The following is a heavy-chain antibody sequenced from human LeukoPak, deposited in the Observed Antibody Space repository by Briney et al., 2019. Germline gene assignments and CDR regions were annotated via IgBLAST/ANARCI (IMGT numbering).Heavy chain of an antibody. D-gene: IGHD4-17*01. V-gene: IGHV4-59*11. J-gene: IGHJ3*02. Sequence: SETLSLTCAVSDDSFSSHYWTWIRQPPGKGLEWIGYISYIGSTNYNPSLNSGVTISIDTSRNQFSLRLSSVTAADTAVYYCARDLVTVTKGFDIWGQGTMVSVSS. CDR1: DDSFSSHY. CDR2: ISYIGST. CDR3: ARDLVTVTKGFDI.